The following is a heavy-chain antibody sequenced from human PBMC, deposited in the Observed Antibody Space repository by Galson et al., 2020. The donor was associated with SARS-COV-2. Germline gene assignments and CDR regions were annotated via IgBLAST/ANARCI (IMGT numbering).Heavy chain of an antibody. CDR2: IRGDGGEK. V-gene: IGHV3-7*04. D-gene: IGHD3-10*01. Sequence: GGSLRLSCAASGLNFSRDWMSWVRQAPGQGLEWVANIRGDGGEKYYVDSVKGRFTISRDNAKNLLYLQMNSLRAEDTAVYFCARGGARVLLWLGESLRRYYDIWGQGTTVTVSS. CDR3: ARGGARVLLWLGESLRRYYDI. CDR1: GLNFSRDW. J-gene: IGHJ3*02.